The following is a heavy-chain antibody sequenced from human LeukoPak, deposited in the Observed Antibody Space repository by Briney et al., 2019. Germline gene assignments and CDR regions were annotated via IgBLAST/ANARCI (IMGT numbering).Heavy chain of an antibody. V-gene: IGHV4/OR15-8*02. CDR2: ISLAGQT. J-gene: IGHJ4*02. CDR3: SRESGPFCPFGY. Sequence: SETLSPTCGVSGGSISGTNWWSWVRQPPGQGLEWLGEISLAGQTNYNPSLNGRVTMSLDKSSNQLSLHLTSVTAADTATYFCSRESGPFCPFGYWGQGTLVIVSS. D-gene: IGHD1-26*01. CDR1: GGSISGTNW.